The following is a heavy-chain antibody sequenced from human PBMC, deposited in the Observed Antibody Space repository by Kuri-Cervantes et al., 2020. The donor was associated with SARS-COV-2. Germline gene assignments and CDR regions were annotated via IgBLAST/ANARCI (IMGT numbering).Heavy chain of an antibody. D-gene: IGHD3-22*01. V-gene: IGHV3-23*01. CDR3: ARGLYYYDSSGPQGD. Sequence: GGSLRLSCAASGFTFDDYGMSWVRQAPGKGLEWVSAISGSGGSTYYADSVKGRFTISRDNAKNSLYLQMNSLRAEDTAVYYCARGLYYYDSSGPQGDWGQGTLVTVSS. CDR2: ISGSGGST. CDR1: GFTFDDYG. J-gene: IGHJ4*02.